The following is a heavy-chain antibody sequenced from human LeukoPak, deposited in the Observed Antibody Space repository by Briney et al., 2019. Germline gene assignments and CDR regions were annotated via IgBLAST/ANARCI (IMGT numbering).Heavy chain of an antibody. Sequence: SETLSLTCTASGGSISSGDRYWSWIRQSLGKGLEWIGYIYSTGNTYYNPSLKSRVIISVDTSKNQFSLELNSVTAADTAVYYCARDSYSYGYGGFDYWGQGILVTVSS. D-gene: IGHD5-18*01. CDR1: GGSISSGDRY. CDR2: IYSTGNT. J-gene: IGHJ4*02. V-gene: IGHV4-30-4*01. CDR3: ARDSYSYGYGGFDY.